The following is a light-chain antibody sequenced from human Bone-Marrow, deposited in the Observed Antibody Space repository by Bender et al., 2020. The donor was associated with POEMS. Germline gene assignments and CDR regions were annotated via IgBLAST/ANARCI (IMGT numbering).Light chain of an antibody. CDR2: SDN. CDR1: NSNIGTNA. CDR3: AAWDAGLGGGV. J-gene: IGLJ3*02. Sequence: QSVLTQPPSASGTPGQRVTISCSGSNSNIGTNAVNWYQQFPGTAPKLLIYSDNQRPSGVPDRFYAFKSGTSASLAISGLQSEDEADYYCAAWDAGLGGGVFGRGTKLTVL. V-gene: IGLV1-44*01.